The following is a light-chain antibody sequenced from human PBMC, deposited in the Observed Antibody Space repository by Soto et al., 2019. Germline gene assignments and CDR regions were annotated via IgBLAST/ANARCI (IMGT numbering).Light chain of an antibody. CDR2: EAS. Sequence: QSALTQPASVSGSPGQSITISCTGTSSNVGSYILVSWYQQHPGKAPKLMIYEASKRPSGVSNRFSGSKSGNTASLTISGLQAEDEADYYCCSYAGSSTYVFGGGSKLTVL. CDR3: CSYAGSSTYV. V-gene: IGLV2-23*01. CDR1: SSNVGSYIL. J-gene: IGLJ2*01.